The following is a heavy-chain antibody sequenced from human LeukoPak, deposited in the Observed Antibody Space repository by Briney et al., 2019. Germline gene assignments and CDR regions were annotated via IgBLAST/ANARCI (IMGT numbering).Heavy chain of an antibody. D-gene: IGHD5-12*01. J-gene: IGHJ6*03. CDR3: ATEGYRYYYMDV. V-gene: IGHV4-30-4*08. CDR2: IYYSGST. CDR1: GGSISSGDYY. Sequence: PSETLSLTCTVSGGSISSGDYYWSWIRQPPGKGLEWIGYIYYSGSTYYNPSLKSRVTISVDTSKNQFSLKLSSVTAADTAVYYCATEGYRYYYMDVWGKGTTVTVSS.